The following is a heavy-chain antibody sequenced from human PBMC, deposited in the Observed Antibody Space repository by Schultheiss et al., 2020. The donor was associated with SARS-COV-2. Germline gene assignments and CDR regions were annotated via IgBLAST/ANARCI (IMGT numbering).Heavy chain of an antibody. CDR3: ARGGGGFDY. CDR1: GGSISSGGYY. CDR2: IYYSGSS. J-gene: IGHJ4*02. Sequence: SETLSLTCTVSGGSISSGGYYWSWIRQPPGKGLEWIGSIYYSGSSKYNPSIKSRVTISVDTSKNQFSLKMTSVAEADTAVYYCARGGGGFDYWGQGTLVTVSS. D-gene: IGHD3-16*01. V-gene: IGHV4-61*08.